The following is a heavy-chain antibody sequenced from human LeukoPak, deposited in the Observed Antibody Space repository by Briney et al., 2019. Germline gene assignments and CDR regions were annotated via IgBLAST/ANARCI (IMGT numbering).Heavy chain of an antibody. V-gene: IGHV4-30-2*01. J-gene: IGHJ3*02. CDR1: GGSISSGGYS. D-gene: IGHD4-17*01. CDR2: IYHSGST. Sequence: SETLSPTCAVSGGSISSGGYSWSWIRQPPGKGLEWIGYIYHSGSTYYNPSLKSRVTISVDRSKNQFSLKLSSVTAADTAVYYCARGVDYAGPPRGDAFDIWGQGTMVTVSS. CDR3: ARGVDYAGPPRGDAFDI.